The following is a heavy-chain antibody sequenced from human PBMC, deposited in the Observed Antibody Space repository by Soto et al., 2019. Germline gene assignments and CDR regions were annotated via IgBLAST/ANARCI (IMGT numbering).Heavy chain of an antibody. CDR1: GYTFTGYY. D-gene: IGHD2-2*01. Sequence: ASVKVSCKASGYTFTGYYMHWVRQAPGQGLEWMGWINPNSGGTNYAQKFQGWVTMTRDTSISTAYMELSRLRSDDTAVYYCAREEVVPAANYYYGMDVWGQGTTVTVSS. V-gene: IGHV1-2*04. CDR2: INPNSGGT. J-gene: IGHJ6*02. CDR3: AREEVVPAANYYYGMDV.